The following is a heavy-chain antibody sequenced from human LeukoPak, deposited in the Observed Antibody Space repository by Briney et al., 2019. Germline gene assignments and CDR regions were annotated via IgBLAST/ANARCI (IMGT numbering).Heavy chain of an antibody. Sequence: GGSLRLSCAASGFIFSNYAMSWVRQAPGKGLEWVSAITGSGGGTYYADSVKGRFTISRDNSKNTLYLQMNSLRAEDTAVYYCAKWGDYDVLTGYYDPDYWGQGTLVTVSS. D-gene: IGHD3-9*01. CDR1: GFIFSNYA. J-gene: IGHJ4*02. V-gene: IGHV3-23*01. CDR3: AKWGDYDVLTGYYDPDY. CDR2: ITGSGGGT.